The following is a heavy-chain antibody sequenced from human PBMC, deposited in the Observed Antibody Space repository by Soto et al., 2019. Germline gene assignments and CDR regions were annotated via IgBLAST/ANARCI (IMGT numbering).Heavy chain of an antibody. CDR3: ARAPQYSWNYPFIDY. CDR2: ISYSGGT. Sequence: SETLSRTCTVSARSISFYYGSWVRQPPGKGLEWIGYISYSGGTNYSPSLKSRVTVSVDTSKSQFCLKLSSVTAADTAVYYCARAPQYSWNYPFIDYWGQGTPVTVSS. D-gene: IGHD1-7*01. V-gene: IGHV4-59*01. J-gene: IGHJ4*02. CDR1: ARSISFYY.